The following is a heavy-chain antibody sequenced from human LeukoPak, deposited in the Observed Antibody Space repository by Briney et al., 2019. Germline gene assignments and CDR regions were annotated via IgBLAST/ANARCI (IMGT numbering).Heavy chain of an antibody. Sequence: SETLSLTCAVSGGSISSSNWWSWVRQPPGKGLEWIGYIYYSGSTNYNPSLKSRVTISVDTSKNQFSLKLSSVTAADTAVYYCAKGVNGDFDYWGQGTLVTVSS. V-gene: IGHV4-4*02. CDR1: GGSISSSNW. J-gene: IGHJ4*02. CDR2: IYYSGST. D-gene: IGHD3-10*01. CDR3: AKGVNGDFDY.